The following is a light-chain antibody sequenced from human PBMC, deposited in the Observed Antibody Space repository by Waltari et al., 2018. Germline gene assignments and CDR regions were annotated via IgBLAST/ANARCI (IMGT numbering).Light chain of an antibody. J-gene: IGKJ4*01. V-gene: IGKV1-39*01. CDR1: QGIGNN. CDR3: QHGYGTPLT. CDR2: RAS. Sequence: DSQMTQSPSSLSASVGDRVTITCQASQGIGNNLNWYQQKPGKAPKLLIYRASSLQSGVPSRFSGSGSGTDFTLTISLQPEDFATYYCQHGYGTPLTFGGGTKVEIK.